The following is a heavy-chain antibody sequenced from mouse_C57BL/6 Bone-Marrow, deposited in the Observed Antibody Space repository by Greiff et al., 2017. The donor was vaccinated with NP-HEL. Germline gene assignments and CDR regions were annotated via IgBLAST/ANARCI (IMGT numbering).Heavy chain of an antibody. CDR2: ISSGGSYT. V-gene: IGHV5-6*02. D-gene: IGHD2-1*01. CDR1: GFTFSSYG. CDR3: ARRYYGKYVWFAY. J-gene: IGHJ3*01. Sequence: EVKLEESGGDLVKPGGSLKLSCAASGFTFSSYGMSWVRQTPDQRLEWVATISSGGSYTYYPASVKGRFTISRDNAKNTLYLQMSSLKSEDTAMYYCARRYYGKYVWFAYWGQGTLVTVSA.